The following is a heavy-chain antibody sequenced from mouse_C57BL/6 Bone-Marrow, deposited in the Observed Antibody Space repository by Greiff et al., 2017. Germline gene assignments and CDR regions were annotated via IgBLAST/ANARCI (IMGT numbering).Heavy chain of an antibody. J-gene: IGHJ4*01. CDR1: GFTFSSYA. Sequence: EVQLQESGGGLVKPGGSLKLSCAASGFTFSSYAMSWVRQTPEKRLEWVATISDGGSYTYYPDNVKGRFTISRDNANNDPYLQMSHLKSEDTAMYYCAREVRDYGSCVYDAMDYWGQGTSVTVSA. V-gene: IGHV5-4*01. CDR3: AREVRDYGSCVYDAMDY. D-gene: IGHD1-1*01. CDR2: ISDGGSYT.